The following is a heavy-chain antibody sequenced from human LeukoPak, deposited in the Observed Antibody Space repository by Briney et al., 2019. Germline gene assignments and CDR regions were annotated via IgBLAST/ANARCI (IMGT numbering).Heavy chain of an antibody. CDR2: IDWDDDK. V-gene: IGHV2-70*11. J-gene: IGHJ4*02. Sequence: SGPTLVNPTQTLTLTCTFSGFSLSTSGMCVCWIRQPPGKALEWLARIDWDDDKYYSTSLKTRLTISKDTSKNQVVLTMTNMDPVDTATYYCARMTGVRGVIDYWGQGTLVTVSS. CDR3: ARMTGVRGVIDY. CDR1: GFSLSTSGMC. D-gene: IGHD3-10*01.